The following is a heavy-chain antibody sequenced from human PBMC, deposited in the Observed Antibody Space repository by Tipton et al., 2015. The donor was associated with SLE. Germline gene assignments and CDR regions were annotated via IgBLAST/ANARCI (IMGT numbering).Heavy chain of an antibody. CDR2: INHSGST. Sequence: TLSLTCAVYGGSFSGYYWSWIRQPPGKGLEWIGEINHSGSTNNNPSLKSRVTISVDTSKNQFSLKLSSVTAADTAVYYCARMRRYCSSTSCGAFDYWGQGTLVTVSS. CDR3: ARMRRYCSSTSCGAFDY. D-gene: IGHD2-2*01. J-gene: IGHJ4*02. CDR1: GGSFSGYY. V-gene: IGHV4-34*01.